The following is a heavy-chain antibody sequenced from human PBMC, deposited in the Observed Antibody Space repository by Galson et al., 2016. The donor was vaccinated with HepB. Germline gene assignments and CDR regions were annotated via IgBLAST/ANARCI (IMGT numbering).Heavy chain of an antibody. Sequence: SLRLSCAASGFAISNNHMSWVRQAPGKGLDWVSIIYFDGRTFHADSVKGRFTISRDISKNTAYLQMSSLIAEDTAVYYCAAAAAANDIDYCGQGTQVTVSS. V-gene: IGHV3-53*01. D-gene: IGHD6-13*01. CDR3: AAAAAANDIDY. J-gene: IGHJ4*02. CDR2: IYFDGRT. CDR1: GFAISNNH.